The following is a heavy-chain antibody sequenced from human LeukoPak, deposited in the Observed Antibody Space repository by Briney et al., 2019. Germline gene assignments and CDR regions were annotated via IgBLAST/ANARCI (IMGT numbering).Heavy chain of an antibody. J-gene: IGHJ4*02. V-gene: IGHV3-30*01. Sequence: PGRSLRLSCAASGFTFSSHAMHWVRQAPGKGLEWVAVISYDGSNKYYADSVKGRFTISRDNSKNTLYLQMNSLRAEDTAVYYCARDPTRLRWAYFDYWGQGTLVTVSS. CDR3: ARDPTRLRWAYFDY. CDR2: ISYDGSNK. CDR1: GFTFSSHA. D-gene: IGHD4-23*01.